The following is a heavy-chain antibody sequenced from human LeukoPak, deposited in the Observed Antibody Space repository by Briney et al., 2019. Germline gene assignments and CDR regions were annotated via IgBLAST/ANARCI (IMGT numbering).Heavy chain of an antibody. CDR3: FRASGLDSI. D-gene: IGHD1-26*01. V-gene: IGHV3-73*01. J-gene: IGHJ6*02. CDR1: GYTFSVSS. CDR2: VSSKANNYAT. Sequence: GGSLRLSCASSGYTFSVSSVNWVRQASGKGLEGVARVSSKANNYATAYAASVKGRFTISRDDSQNTAYLQMNSLKTEGTAVYYCFRASGLDSIWGQGTTVTVS.